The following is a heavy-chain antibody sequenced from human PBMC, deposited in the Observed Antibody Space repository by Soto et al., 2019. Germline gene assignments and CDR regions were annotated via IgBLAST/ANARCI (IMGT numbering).Heavy chain of an antibody. V-gene: IGHV4-4*02. CDR1: GGSISSSNW. CDR3: ARSVRYYYDSSGFDY. Sequence: SETLSLTCAVSGGSISSSNWWSWVRQPPGKGLEWIGEIYHSGSTNYNPSLKSRVTISVDKSKNQFSLKLSSVTAADTAVYYCARSVRYYYDSSGFDYWGQGXLVTVYS. J-gene: IGHJ4*02. CDR2: IYHSGST. D-gene: IGHD3-22*01.